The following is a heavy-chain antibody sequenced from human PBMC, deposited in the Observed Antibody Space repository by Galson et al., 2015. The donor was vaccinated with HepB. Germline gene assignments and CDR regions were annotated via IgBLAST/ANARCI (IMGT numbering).Heavy chain of an antibody. CDR1: GFTFSSYA. Sequence: SLRLSCAASGFTFSSYAMHWVRQAPGKGLEWVAVISYDGSNKYYADSVKGRFTISRDNSKNTLYLQMNSLRAEDTAAYYCARDRGGVVVGAAEGGYYYYGMDVWGQGTTVTVSS. CDR3: ARDRGGVVVGAAEGGYYYYGMDV. D-gene: IGHD1-26*01. CDR2: ISYDGSNK. V-gene: IGHV3-30-3*01. J-gene: IGHJ6*02.